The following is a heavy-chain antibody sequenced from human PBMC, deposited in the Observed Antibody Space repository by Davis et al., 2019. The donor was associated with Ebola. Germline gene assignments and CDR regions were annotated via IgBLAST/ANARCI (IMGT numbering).Heavy chain of an antibody. V-gene: IGHV4-39*01. CDR1: GGSISSSYYY. CDR3: GSHPPTGLTGYFHL. J-gene: IGHJ2*01. D-gene: IGHD4-17*01. Sequence: MPSETLSLTCTVSGGSISSSYYYWGWVRQPPGEGLEWIGSIHYTGNTYSNPTLESRLTISVDTSRRQFSLKLNSVTAADTAVYFCGSHPPTGLTGYFHLWGRGTLVTVSS. CDR2: IHYTGNT.